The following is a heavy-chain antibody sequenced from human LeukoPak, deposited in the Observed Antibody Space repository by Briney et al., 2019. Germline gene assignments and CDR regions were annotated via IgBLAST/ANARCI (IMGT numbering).Heavy chain of an antibody. V-gene: IGHV4-59*08. CDR1: GGSISSYY. CDR2: IYYSGST. J-gene: IGHJ5*02. Sequence: SETLSLTCTVSGGSISSYYWSWIRQPPGKGLEWIGHIYYSGSTNYNPSLKSRVTISVDTSKNQFSLKLSSVTAADTAVYYCVGHSSHWFDPWGQGALVTVSS. CDR3: VGHSSHWFDP.